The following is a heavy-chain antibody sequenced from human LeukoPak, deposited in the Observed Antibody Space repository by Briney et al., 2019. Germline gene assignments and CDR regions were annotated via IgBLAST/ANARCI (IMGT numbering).Heavy chain of an antibody. J-gene: IGHJ4*02. CDR3: AREGWEATVSQFFDY. Sequence: GGSLRLSCAASGFTFSGYDMNWVRQAPGKGLEWVSYISSSGSTIYYADSVKGRFTISRDNAKNSLYLQMNSLRAEDTAVYYCAREGWEATVSQFFDYWGQGTLVTVSS. CDR2: ISSSGSTI. D-gene: IGHD4-17*01. CDR1: GFTFSGYD. V-gene: IGHV3-48*03.